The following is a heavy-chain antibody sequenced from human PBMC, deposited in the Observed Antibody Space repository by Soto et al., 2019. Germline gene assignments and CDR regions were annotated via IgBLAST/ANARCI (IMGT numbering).Heavy chain of an antibody. CDR2: IYYSGST. V-gene: IGHV4-39*01. Sequence: SETLSLTCTVSGGSISSSSYYWGWIRQPPGKGLEWIGSIYYSGSTYYNPSLKSRVTISVDTSKNQFSLKLSSVTAADTAVYYCASELVGLYYYYGMDVWGQGTTVTVSS. J-gene: IGHJ6*02. CDR3: ASELVGLYYYYGMDV. CDR1: GGSISSSSYY. D-gene: IGHD2-15*01.